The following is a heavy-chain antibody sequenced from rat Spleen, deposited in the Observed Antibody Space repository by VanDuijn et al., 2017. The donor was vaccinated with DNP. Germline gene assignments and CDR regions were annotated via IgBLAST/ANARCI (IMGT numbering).Heavy chain of an antibody. CDR2: MSSDGNNI. CDR1: GFTFSNYY. D-gene: IGHD1-12*02. CDR3: ARVGDLHDGGDGDVLDV. J-gene: IGHJ4*01. V-gene: IGHV5-22*01. Sequence: EVQLVESGGGLVQPGRSLKLSCVASGFTFSNYYMAWVRQAPKKGLEWVAYMSSDGNNIYYGDFVKGRFTISRDNAKSTLYLQMNSLRSEDTATYYCARVGDLHDGGDGDVLDVWGQGTSVTVSS.